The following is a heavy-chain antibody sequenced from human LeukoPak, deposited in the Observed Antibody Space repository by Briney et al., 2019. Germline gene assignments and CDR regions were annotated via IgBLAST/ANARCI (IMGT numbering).Heavy chain of an antibody. J-gene: IGHJ4*02. Sequence: PSETLSLTCTVSGGSISTYYWSWIRQPPGRGLEWIGEINHSGSTNYNPSLKSRVTISVDTSKNQFSLKLSSVTAADTAVYYCARGLREDDYWGQGTLVTVSS. CDR3: ARGLREDDY. V-gene: IGHV4-34*01. CDR1: GGSISTYY. D-gene: IGHD1-26*01. CDR2: INHSGST.